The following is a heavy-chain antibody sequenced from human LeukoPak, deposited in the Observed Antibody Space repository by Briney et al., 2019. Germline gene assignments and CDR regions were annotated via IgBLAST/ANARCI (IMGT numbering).Heavy chain of an antibody. CDR2: ISSSSSYI. D-gene: IGHD2/OR15-2a*01. J-gene: IGHJ6*04. Sequence: KPGGSLRLSCAASGFTFSSYSMNWVRQAPGKGLEWVSSISSSSSYIYYADSVKGRFTISRDNAKNSLYLQMNSLRAEDTAVYYCAGEGQQGSSMDVWGKGTTVTVSS. CDR3: AGEGQQGSSMDV. CDR1: GFTFSSYS. V-gene: IGHV3-21*01.